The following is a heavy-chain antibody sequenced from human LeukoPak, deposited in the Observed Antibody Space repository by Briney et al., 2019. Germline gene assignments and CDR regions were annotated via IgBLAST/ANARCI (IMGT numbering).Heavy chain of an antibody. CDR2: ISPTASSI. D-gene: IGHD1-26*01. J-gene: IGHJ3*02. Sequence: GGSLRLSCGASGFTFSDYYMNWIRQAPGKGLEWVSFISPTASSIYFADSVQGRFTISRDNAKNSLYLQMNNLRAEDTAVYYCARVDIVGASGAFDIWGQGTMVTVSS. CDR3: ARVDIVGASGAFDI. V-gene: IGHV3-11*04. CDR1: GFTFSDYY.